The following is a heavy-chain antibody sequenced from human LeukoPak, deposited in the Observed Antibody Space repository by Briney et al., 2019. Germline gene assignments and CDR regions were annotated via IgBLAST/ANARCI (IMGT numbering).Heavy chain of an antibody. J-gene: IGHJ3*02. Sequence: ASVKVSCKASGYTFTSYGISWVRQAPGQGLEWMGWISAYNGNTNYAQKLRGRVTMTTDTSTSTAYMELRSLRSDDTAVYYCARDLPPWRAFDIWGQGTMVTVSS. CDR1: GYTFTSYG. CDR2: ISAYNGNT. CDR3: ARDLPPWRAFDI. V-gene: IGHV1-18*01.